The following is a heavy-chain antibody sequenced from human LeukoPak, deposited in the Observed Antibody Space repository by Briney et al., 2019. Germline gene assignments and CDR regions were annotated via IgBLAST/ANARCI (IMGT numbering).Heavy chain of an antibody. Sequence: GGSLRLSCAASGFTFSSYWMHWVRQVPGKGLVWVSRINSGGSSKSYADSVKGRFTLSRDNAKNTLYLQMNSLRAEDTAVYYCARGGDYPFDYWGQGTLVTVSS. CDR1: GFTFSSYW. J-gene: IGHJ4*02. D-gene: IGHD4-17*01. CDR2: INSGGSSK. V-gene: IGHV3-74*01. CDR3: ARGGDYPFDY.